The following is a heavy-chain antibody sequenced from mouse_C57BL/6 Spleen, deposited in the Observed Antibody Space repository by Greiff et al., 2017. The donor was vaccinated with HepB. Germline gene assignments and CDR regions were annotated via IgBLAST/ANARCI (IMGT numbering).Heavy chain of an antibody. J-gene: IGHJ1*03. V-gene: IGHV1-4*01. CDR2: INPSSGYT. D-gene: IGHD2-4*01. CDR3: ARITERYFDV. CDR1: GYTFTSYT. Sequence: QVQLKESGAELARPGASVKMSCKASGYTFTSYTMHWVKQRPGQGLEWIGYINPSSGYTKYNQKFKDKATLTADESSSTAYMQLSSLTSEDSAVYYCARITERYFDVWGTGTTVTVSS.